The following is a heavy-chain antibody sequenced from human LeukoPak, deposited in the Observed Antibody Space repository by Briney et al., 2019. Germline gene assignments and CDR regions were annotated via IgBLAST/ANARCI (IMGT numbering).Heavy chain of an antibody. Sequence: SVKVSCKASGGTFSSYAIGWVRQAPGQGLEWMGGIIPIFGTANYAQKFQGRVTITADESTSTAYMELSSLRSEDTAVYYCARGGGYCSGGSCYWERNWFDHWGQGTLVTVSS. J-gene: IGHJ5*02. D-gene: IGHD2-15*01. CDR3: ARGGGYCSGGSCYWERNWFDH. V-gene: IGHV1-69*01. CDR2: IIPIFGTA. CDR1: GGTFSSYA.